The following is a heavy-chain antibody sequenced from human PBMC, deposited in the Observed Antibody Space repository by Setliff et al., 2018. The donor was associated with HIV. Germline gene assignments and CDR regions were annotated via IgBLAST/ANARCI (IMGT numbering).Heavy chain of an antibody. CDR2: IYYSGDT. Sequence: SETLSLTCNVSGDSITSYYWIWIRQSPGKGLEWIGYIYYSGDTNYNPSLKSRVTMSVDTSKNQFSLKLSSVTAADTAMYYCARYDGYKVSFDNWGPGTLVTVSS. CDR1: GDSITSYY. V-gene: IGHV4-59*12. D-gene: IGHD5-18*01. CDR3: ARYDGYKVSFDN. J-gene: IGHJ4*02.